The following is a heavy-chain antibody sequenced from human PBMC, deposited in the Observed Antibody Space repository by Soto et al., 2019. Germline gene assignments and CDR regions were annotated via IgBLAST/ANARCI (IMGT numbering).Heavy chain of an antibody. J-gene: IGHJ4*02. Sequence: QVQLQESGPGLVKPSQTLSLTCTVSGGSISSGGYYWSWSRQHPGKGLEWIGYIYYSGSTYYNPSLTSRVTISVDTSKNQFSLKLSSVTAADTAVYYCARGDCSGGSCHLDYWGQGTLVTVSS. CDR2: IYYSGST. D-gene: IGHD2-15*01. CDR3: ARGDCSGGSCHLDY. CDR1: GGSISSGGYY. V-gene: IGHV4-31*03.